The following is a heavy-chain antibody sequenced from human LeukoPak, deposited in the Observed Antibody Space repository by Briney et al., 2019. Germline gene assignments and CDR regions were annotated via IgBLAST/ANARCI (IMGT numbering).Heavy chain of an antibody. Sequence: PSETLSLTCTVSGGSISSYYWSWIRQPPGKGLEWIGYIYYSGSTNYNPSLKSRVAISVDTSKNQFSLKLSSVTAADTAVYYCARVSGAERHSGSSYYYYYGMDVWGQGTTVTVSS. J-gene: IGHJ6*02. CDR3: ARVSGAERHSGSSYYYYYGMDV. CDR1: GGSISSYY. CDR2: IYYSGST. D-gene: IGHD1-26*01. V-gene: IGHV4-59*01.